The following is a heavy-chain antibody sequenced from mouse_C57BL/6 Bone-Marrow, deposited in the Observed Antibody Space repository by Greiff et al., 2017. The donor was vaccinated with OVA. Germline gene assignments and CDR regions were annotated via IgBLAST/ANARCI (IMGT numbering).Heavy chain of an antibody. CDR2: ISSGGSYT. Sequence: EVQLVESGGDLVKPGGSLKLSCAASGFTFSSYGMSWVRQTPDKRLEWVATISSGGSYTYYPDSVKGRFTISRDNAKNTLYLQMSSLKSEDAAMYYCARNSYFDYWGQGTTLTVSS. CDR3: ARNSYFDY. V-gene: IGHV5-6*01. CDR1: GFTFSSYG. J-gene: IGHJ2*01.